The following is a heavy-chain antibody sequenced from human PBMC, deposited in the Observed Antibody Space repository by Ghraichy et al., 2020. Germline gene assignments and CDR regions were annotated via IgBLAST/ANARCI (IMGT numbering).Heavy chain of an antibody. V-gene: IGHV1-2*02. CDR3: ARVGEVVAGIVDY. Sequence: ASVKVSCKASGYTFSAYSMHWVRQARGQGLEWMGWINPNSGGTNYAQKFQGRVTITRDTSISTAYMEMTRLSSDDTAVYYCARVGEVVAGIVDYWGQGTLVTVSS. CDR2: INPNSGGT. J-gene: IGHJ4*02. CDR1: GYTFSAYS. D-gene: IGHD6-19*01.